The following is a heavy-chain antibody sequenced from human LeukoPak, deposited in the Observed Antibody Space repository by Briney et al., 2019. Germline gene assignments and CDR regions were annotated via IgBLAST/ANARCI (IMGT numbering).Heavy chain of an antibody. D-gene: IGHD3-22*01. CDR1: GFTFSSYA. CDR2: ISGSGGST. Sequence: PGGSLRLSCAASGFTFSSYAMSWVRQAPGKGREWVSAISGSGGSTYYADSVKGRFTISRDNSKNTLYLQMNSLRAEDTAVYYCAKGGSYNYYDSSGYPPWGQGTLVTVSS. V-gene: IGHV3-23*01. CDR3: AKGGSYNYYDSSGYPP. J-gene: IGHJ5*02.